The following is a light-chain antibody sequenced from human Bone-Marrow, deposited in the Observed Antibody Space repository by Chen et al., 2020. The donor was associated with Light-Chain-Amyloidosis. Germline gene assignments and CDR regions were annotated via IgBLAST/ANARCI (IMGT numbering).Light chain of an antibody. CDR3: QSADSSGTYEVI. CDR1: DLPTKY. CDR2: RDT. V-gene: IGLV3-25*03. Sequence: SYQLTQPPSVSVSTGPTARYTCSGDDLPTKYAYWYQQTPGQAPVLVIYRDTERPSGISERFAGSSSGTTATLTISGVQAEDEADYHCQSADSSGTYEVIFGGGTKLTVL. J-gene: IGLJ2*01.